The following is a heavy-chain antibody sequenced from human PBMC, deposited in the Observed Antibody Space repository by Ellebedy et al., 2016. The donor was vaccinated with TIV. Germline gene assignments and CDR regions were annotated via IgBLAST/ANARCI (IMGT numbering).Heavy chain of an antibody. Sequence: GSLRLXXTVSDGSINNHYWTWIRQPAGKGLEWIGRIYGGGDTYYNPSLHGRVTMSVDTSKNQFSLNLSSVTAADTAVYYCARDAYYYDTTGYYLVDSWGQGTLVTVSS. CDR3: ARDAYYYDTTGYYLVDS. J-gene: IGHJ4*02. V-gene: IGHV4-4*07. CDR2: IYGGGDT. CDR1: DGSINNHY. D-gene: IGHD3-22*01.